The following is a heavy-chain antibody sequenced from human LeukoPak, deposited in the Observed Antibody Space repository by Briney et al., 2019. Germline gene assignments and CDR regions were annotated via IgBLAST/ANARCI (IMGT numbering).Heavy chain of an antibody. V-gene: IGHV1-8*01. J-gene: IGHJ6*02. D-gene: IGHD3-10*01. Sequence: WASVKVSCKASGYTFTSYDINWVRQATGQGLEWMGWMNPNRGNTGYAQKFQGKVTMTRNTSISTAYMELSSLRSEDTAVYYCARGSPLGLGFGELLPLSCCYYGMDVWGQGTTVTVSS. CDR1: GYTFTSYD. CDR3: ARGSPLGLGFGELLPLSCCYYGMDV. CDR2: MNPNRGNT.